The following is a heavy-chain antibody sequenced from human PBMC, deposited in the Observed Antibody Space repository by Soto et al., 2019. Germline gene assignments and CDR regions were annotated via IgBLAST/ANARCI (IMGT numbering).Heavy chain of an antibody. Sequence: QVQLVQSGAEVKKPGSSVRVSCKASGGTFSSNTLSWVRQAPGQGLEWMGRITPVLDMADYEQKFQDRLKITADKSTTTVYMERGSLRAEDTAIYYCARAISSGGRFSGMDVWGQGTTVTVSS. D-gene: IGHD3-16*01. CDR1: GGTFSSNT. V-gene: IGHV1-69*02. CDR2: ITPVLDMA. CDR3: ARAISSGGRFSGMDV. J-gene: IGHJ6*02.